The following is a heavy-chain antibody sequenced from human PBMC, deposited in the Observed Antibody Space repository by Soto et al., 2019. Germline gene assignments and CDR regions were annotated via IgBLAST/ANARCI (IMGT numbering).Heavy chain of an antibody. J-gene: IGHJ6*02. CDR2: INPSGGST. CDR3: AREVAGTTFNYYYGMDV. D-gene: IGHD1-7*01. CDR1: GFTFTSYY. Sequence: QVQLVQSGAAVKKPGASVKVSCKASGFTFTSYYMHWVRQAPGQGLEWMGIINPSGGSTSYAQKFQGRVTMTRDTSTSTVYMELSSLRSEDTAVYYCAREVAGTTFNYYYGMDVWGQGTTVTVSS. V-gene: IGHV1-46*01.